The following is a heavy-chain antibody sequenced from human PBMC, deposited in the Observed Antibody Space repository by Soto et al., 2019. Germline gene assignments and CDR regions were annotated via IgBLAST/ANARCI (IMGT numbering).Heavy chain of an antibody. CDR1: GYRFTHYW. CDR2: IYPVDSET. CDR3: ARQDYSNSAGY. Sequence: EVQLVQSGAEVKKPGESLKISCKGSGYRFTHYWIGWVRQMPGKGLEWMGIIYPVDSETKYSPSFQGQVTMSADRSIGTAYLQWSSLKASDTAMYYCARQDYSNSAGYWGQGTLVTVSS. D-gene: IGHD4-4*01. V-gene: IGHV5-51*01. J-gene: IGHJ4*02.